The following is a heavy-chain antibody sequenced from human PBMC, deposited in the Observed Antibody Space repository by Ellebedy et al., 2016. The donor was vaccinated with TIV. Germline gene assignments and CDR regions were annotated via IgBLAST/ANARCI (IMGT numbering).Heavy chain of an antibody. D-gene: IGHD6-13*01. V-gene: IGHV4-4*07. CDR2: IYTSGST. CDR1: GGSISSYY. J-gene: IGHJ6*02. CDR3: ARKGGGSWHQRRGSYGMDV. Sequence: SETLSLXXTVSGGSISSYYWSWIRQPAGKGLEWIGRIYTSGSTNYNPSLKSRVTMSVDTSKNQFSLKLSSVTAADTAVYYCARKGGGSWHQRRGSYGMDVWGQGTTVTVSS.